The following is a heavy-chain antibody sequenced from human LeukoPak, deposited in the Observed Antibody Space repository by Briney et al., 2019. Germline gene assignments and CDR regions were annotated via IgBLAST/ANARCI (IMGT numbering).Heavy chain of an antibody. CDR2: SSGSGGST. J-gene: IGHJ4*02. CDR1: GFTFSSYA. V-gene: IGHV3-23*01. Sequence: PSGGSLRLSCAASGFTFSSYAMSWVRQAPGKGLEWVSASSGSGGSTYYADSVKGRFTISRDKSKNTLYLQMNSLRAEDTAVYYCAKRYCSSTSCYVDYWGQGTLVTVSS. CDR3: AKRYCSSTSCYVDY. D-gene: IGHD2-2*01.